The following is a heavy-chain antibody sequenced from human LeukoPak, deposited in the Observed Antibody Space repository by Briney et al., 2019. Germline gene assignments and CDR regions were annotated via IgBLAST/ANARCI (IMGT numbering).Heavy chain of an antibody. CDR3: ASSGYSYGYPGFDY. Sequence: SETLSLTCTVSGGSISSYYWSWIRQPPGKGLEWIGYIYYSRSTNYNPSLKSRVTISVDTSKNQFSLKLSSVTAADTAVYYCASSGYSYGYPGFDYWGQETLVTVSS. D-gene: IGHD5-18*01. J-gene: IGHJ4*02. CDR2: IYYSRST. V-gene: IGHV4-59*08. CDR1: GGSISSYY.